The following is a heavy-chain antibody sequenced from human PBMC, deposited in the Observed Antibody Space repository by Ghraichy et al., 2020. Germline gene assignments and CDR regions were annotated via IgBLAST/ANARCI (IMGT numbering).Heavy chain of an antibody. CDR2: FDPEDGET. J-gene: IGHJ3*02. D-gene: IGHD5-12*01. CDR3: ATVYRYLRAFDI. V-gene: IGHV1-24*01. CDR1: GYTLTELS. Sequence: ASVKVSCKVSGYTLTELSMHWVRQAPGKGLEWMGGFDPEDGETIYAQKFQGRVTMTEDTSTDTAYMELSSLRSEDTAVYYCATVYRYLRAFDIWGQGTMVTVSS.